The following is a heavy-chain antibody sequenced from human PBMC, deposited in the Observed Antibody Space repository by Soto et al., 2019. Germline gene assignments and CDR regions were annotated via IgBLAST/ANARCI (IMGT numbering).Heavy chain of an antibody. CDR1: GGSISSGNYY. J-gene: IGHJ4*02. D-gene: IGHD1-7*01. CDR2: ISYSGST. Sequence: QVQLQESGPGLVKPSQTLSLTCTVSGGSISSGNYYWSWIRQPPGKVLEWIGFISYSGSTYYNASLKSRVTISVDTSKNQCSLNLSFVTAADTAVYYCATRGTPATALYYFDYWGQGTLVTVSS. V-gene: IGHV4-30-4*01. CDR3: ATRGTPATALYYFDY.